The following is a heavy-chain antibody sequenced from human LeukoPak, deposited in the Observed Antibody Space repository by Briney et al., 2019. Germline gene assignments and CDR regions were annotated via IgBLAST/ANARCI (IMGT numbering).Heavy chain of an antibody. CDR3: TRSFSGYIDS. J-gene: IGHJ4*02. V-gene: IGHV6-1*01. Sequence: KRSQTLSLTCAISGDSVSSNSAAWDWIRQSPSRGLEWLGRTYYRPKWFNGYAVSVKGQITINPDTSKNQFSLQLNSVTPEDTAVYYCTRSFSGYIDSWGQGTLVTVSS. CDR1: GDSVSSNSAA. D-gene: IGHD1-26*01. CDR2: TYYRPKWFN.